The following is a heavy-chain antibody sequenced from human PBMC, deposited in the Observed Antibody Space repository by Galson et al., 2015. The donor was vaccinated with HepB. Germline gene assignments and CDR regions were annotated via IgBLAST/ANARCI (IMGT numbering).Heavy chain of an antibody. D-gene: IGHD2-2*01. V-gene: IGHV3-33*01. Sequence: SLRLSCAASGFTFSSYGMHWVRQAPGKGLEWVAVIWYDGSNKYYADSVKGRFTISRDNSKNTLYLQMNSLRAEDTAVYYCARVGCSSTSCYLSYYYGMDVWGQGTTVTVSS. CDR2: IWYDGSNK. CDR3: ARVGCSSTSCYLSYYYGMDV. CDR1: GFTFSSYG. J-gene: IGHJ6*02.